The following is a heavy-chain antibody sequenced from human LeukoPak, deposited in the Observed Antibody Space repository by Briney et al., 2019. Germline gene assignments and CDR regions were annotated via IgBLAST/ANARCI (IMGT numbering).Heavy chain of an antibody. Sequence: SETLSLTCPVKGESFSSYYWSWIRQSPGTALEWIAEIIPSGSTNYNPSLQSRVTMSVDTSKNQFYLNLTSVTDADTAVYYCTRRRARRDGYSYWGQGNLVTVSS. J-gene: IGHJ4*02. CDR1: GESFSSYY. V-gene: IGHV4-34*10. D-gene: IGHD5-24*01. CDR3: TRRRARRDGYSY. CDR2: IIPSGST.